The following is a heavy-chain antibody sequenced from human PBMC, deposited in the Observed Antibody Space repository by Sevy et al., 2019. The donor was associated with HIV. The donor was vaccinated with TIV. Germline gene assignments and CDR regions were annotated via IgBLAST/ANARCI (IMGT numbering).Heavy chain of an antibody. D-gene: IGHD3-3*01. J-gene: IGHJ4*02. CDR3: ARFDSWNGWIFDL. V-gene: IGHV4-39*02. Sequence: SETLSLTCTVSGDSITRNNFYWAWIRQPPGKGLEWIGRISYSGSTSYNPSLQSRLTISADTSKNHFSLKLSSVTAADTALYYCARFDSWNGWIFDLWGQGTLVTVSS. CDR2: ISYSGST. CDR1: GDSITRNNFY.